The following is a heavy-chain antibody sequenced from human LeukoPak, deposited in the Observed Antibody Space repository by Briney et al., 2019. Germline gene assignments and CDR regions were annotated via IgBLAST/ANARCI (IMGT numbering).Heavy chain of an antibody. Sequence: ASVKVSCKASGYTFTGYYMHWVRQAPGQGLEWMEWINPNSGGTNYAQKFQGRVTMTRDTSISTAYMELSRLRSDDTAVYYCARVGGYEAPFDYWGQGTLVTVSS. D-gene: IGHD5-12*01. J-gene: IGHJ4*02. V-gene: IGHV1-2*02. CDR3: ARVGGYEAPFDY. CDR2: INPNSGGT. CDR1: GYTFTGYY.